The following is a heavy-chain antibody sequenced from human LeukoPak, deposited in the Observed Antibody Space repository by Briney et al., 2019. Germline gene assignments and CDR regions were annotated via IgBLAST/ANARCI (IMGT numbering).Heavy chain of an antibody. J-gene: IGHJ5*02. CDR3: ASGGCSSTSCNLYNWFDP. Sequence: SETLSLTCTVSGGSISSYYWSWIRQPPGKGLEWIGEINHSGSTNYNPSLKSRVTISVDTSKNQFSLKLSSVTAADTAVYYCASGGCSSTSCNLYNWFDPWGQGTLVTVSS. CDR2: INHSGST. V-gene: IGHV4-34*01. CDR1: GGSISSYY. D-gene: IGHD2-2*01.